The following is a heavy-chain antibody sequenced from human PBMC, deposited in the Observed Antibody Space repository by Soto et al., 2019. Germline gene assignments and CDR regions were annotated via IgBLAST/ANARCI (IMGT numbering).Heavy chain of an antibody. D-gene: IGHD1-26*01. CDR1: GFTFSHYA. Sequence: QVQLVESGGGVVQPGRSLRLSCAASGFTFSHYAMHWVRQAPGKVLEWVALMSYDGSNEYYADSVKGRFTISRDNSKNTLYLQMNSLRAEATAVYYCAKDGSHNFDYWGQGTLVTVSS. V-gene: IGHV3-30*18. CDR2: MSYDGSNE. CDR3: AKDGSHNFDY. J-gene: IGHJ4*02.